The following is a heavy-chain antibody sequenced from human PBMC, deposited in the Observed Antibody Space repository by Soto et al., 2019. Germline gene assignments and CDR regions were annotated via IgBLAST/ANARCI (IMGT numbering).Heavy chain of an antibody. CDR2: ISAYNGNS. D-gene: IGHD2-2*01. CDR1: GYTFTSYG. V-gene: IGHV1-18*01. J-gene: IGHJ6*02. Sequence: QVQLVQSGAEVKKPGASVKVSCKASGYTFTSYGISWVRQAPGQGLEWVGWISAYNGNSNYAQKYHGRVTMTTDTSTNTAYMEMSSLRSDDTAVYYCARIADCSTTSCSFPSRFHIRGYYYYYGLDVWGQVTTVTVSS. CDR3: ARIADCSTTSCSFPSRFHIRGYYYYYGLDV.